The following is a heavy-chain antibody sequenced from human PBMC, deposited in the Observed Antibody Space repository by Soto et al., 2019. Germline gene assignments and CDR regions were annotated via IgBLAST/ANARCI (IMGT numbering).Heavy chain of an antibody. CDR3: ARDYVWGSYRLRGIDY. CDR1: GYTFTSYY. Sequence: ASVKVSCKASGYTFTSYYMHWVRQAPVQGLEWMGIINPSGGSTSYAQKFQGRVTMTRDTSTSTVYMELSSLRSEDTAVYYCARDYVWGSYRLRGIDYWGQGTLVTVSS. J-gene: IGHJ4*02. D-gene: IGHD3-16*01. V-gene: IGHV1-46*01. CDR2: INPSGGST.